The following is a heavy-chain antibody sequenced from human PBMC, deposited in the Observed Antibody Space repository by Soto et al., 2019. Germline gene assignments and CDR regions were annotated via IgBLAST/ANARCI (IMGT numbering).Heavy chain of an antibody. CDR1: GFTFSSYG. D-gene: IGHD3-16*02. Sequence: QVQLVESGGGVVQPGRSLRLSCAASGFTFSSYGMHWVRQAPGKGLEWVAVISYDGSNKYYADSVKGRFTISRDNSKNTLYLQMNSLRAEDTAVYYCAKDRDDYVWGSYRTIDYWGQGTLVTVSS. CDR2: ISYDGSNK. J-gene: IGHJ4*02. V-gene: IGHV3-30*18. CDR3: AKDRDDYVWGSYRTIDY.